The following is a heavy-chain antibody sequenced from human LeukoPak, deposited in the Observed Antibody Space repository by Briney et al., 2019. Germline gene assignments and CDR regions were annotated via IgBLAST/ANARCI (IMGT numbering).Heavy chain of an antibody. V-gene: IGHV3-7*04. CDR2: IHPEGNEK. CDR1: GFSFSFYE. Sequence: GGSLRLSCAVSGFSFSFYEMNWVRQAPGRGLEWVANIHPEGNEKYHVESVKGRFTISRDNAKNSLFLQMNGLRVEDTAVYYCARGDAFSGDHWGQGTLVTVSS. CDR3: ARGDAFSGDH. J-gene: IGHJ4*02.